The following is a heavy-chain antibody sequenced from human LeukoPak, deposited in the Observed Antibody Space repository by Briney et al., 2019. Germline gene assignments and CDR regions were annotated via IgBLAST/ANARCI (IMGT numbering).Heavy chain of an antibody. V-gene: IGHV4-34*01. CDR1: GGSFSGYY. CDR3: AREGGDCSSTSCYRLIDY. Sequence: PSETLSLTCAVYGGSFSGYYWSWIRQPPGKGLEWIGEINHSGSTNYNPSLKSRVTISVDTSKNQFSLKLSSVTAADTAVYYCAREGGDCSSTSCYRLIDYWGQGTLVTVSS. CDR2: INHSGST. J-gene: IGHJ4*02. D-gene: IGHD2-2*01.